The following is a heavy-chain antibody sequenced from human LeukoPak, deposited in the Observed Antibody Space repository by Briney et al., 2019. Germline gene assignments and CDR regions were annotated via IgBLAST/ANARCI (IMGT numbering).Heavy chain of an antibody. Sequence: GGSLRLSCAASGFTFSSNWMHWVRQAPGKGLEWVSRINSDGSSTSYADFVKGRFTISRDNAKNTLYLQMNSLRAEDTAVYYCGYKYYYDAFDIWGQGTMVTVSS. CDR3: GYKYYYDAFDI. V-gene: IGHV3-74*01. CDR1: GFTFSSNW. D-gene: IGHD3-10*01. CDR2: INSDGSST. J-gene: IGHJ3*02.